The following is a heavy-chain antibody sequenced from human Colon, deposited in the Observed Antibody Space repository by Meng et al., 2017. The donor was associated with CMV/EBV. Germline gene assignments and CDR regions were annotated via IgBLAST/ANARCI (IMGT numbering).Heavy chain of an antibody. J-gene: IGHJ5*02. D-gene: IGHD3-22*01. CDR2: IYNSGTT. CDR3: ATYYEGGGGQDP. CDR1: GGSIINGNHQ. V-gene: IGHV4-31*02. Sequence: TASGGSIINGNHQWSGIRQHPGEGLEWIASIYNSGTTYYEPSLKSRVTMSVDSSKNQFFLNLNSVTAADTAVYYCATYYEGGGGQDPWGQGTLVTVSS.